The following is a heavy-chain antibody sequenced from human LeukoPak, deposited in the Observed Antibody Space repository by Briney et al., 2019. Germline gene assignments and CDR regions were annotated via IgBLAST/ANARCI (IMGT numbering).Heavy chain of an antibody. Sequence: GGSLRLSSAASGFTFSSYSMNWVRQAPGKGLEWVSSISSSSSYIYYADSVKGRFTISRDNAKNSLYLQMNSLRAEDTAVYYCARDPERYSSSSGFGESDAFDIWGQGTMVTVSS. V-gene: IGHV3-21*01. CDR3: ARDPERYSSSSGFGESDAFDI. CDR2: ISSSSSYI. D-gene: IGHD6-6*01. CDR1: GFTFSSYS. J-gene: IGHJ3*02.